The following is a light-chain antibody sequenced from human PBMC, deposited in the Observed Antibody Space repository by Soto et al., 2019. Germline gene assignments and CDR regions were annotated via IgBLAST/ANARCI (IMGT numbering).Light chain of an antibody. CDR3: ISYTSSSTWV. CDR2: EVS. V-gene: IGLV2-14*01. Sequence: QSVLTHPASVSGSPGQSITISCTGTSNDVGGYNYVSWYQQHPGKVPKLMIYEVSNRPSGVSDRFSGSRSGNTASLTISGLQAEDESDYYCISYTSSSTWVFGGGTQLTVL. CDR1: SNDVGGYNY. J-gene: IGLJ3*02.